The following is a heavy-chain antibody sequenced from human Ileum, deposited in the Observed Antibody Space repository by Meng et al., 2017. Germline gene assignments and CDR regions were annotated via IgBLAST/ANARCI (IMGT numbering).Heavy chain of an antibody. CDR1: SGSIISLPS. CDR2: ISHSGTP. D-gene: IGHD4-23*01. J-gene: IGHJ4*02. Sequence: VPLPPSVPLLSSPSAPLSLTSPVSSGSIISLPSVRQLPRPPLKCLGPIEPISHSGTPSSLPSLPSRVPISVSTSQLQFFLSLPSVTAADTAIYYCARHGRYSLAFWGQGTLVTVSS. V-gene: IGHV4-4*02. CDR3: ARHGRYSLAF.